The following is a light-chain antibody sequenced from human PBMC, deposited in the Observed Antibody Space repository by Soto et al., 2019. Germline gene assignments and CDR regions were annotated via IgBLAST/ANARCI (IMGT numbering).Light chain of an antibody. CDR1: QSLVYSDGNTY. CDR3: MQGTHWPPIT. V-gene: IGKV2-30*01. Sequence: DVVMTQSPLSLPVTLGQPASISCRSSQSLVYSDGNTYLNWFQQRPGQSPRRLIYNVSKRDSGVPDRFSGSGSGTDFTLKISRVEAEVVGVYYCMQGTHWPPITFGQGTRLEIK. CDR2: NVS. J-gene: IGKJ5*01.